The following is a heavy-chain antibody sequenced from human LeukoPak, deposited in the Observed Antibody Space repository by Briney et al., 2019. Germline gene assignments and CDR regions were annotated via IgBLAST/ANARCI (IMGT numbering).Heavy chain of an antibody. CDR2: INPGDAST. CDR3: ARGSSSWPDYFDY. V-gene: IGHV1-46*01. D-gene: IGHD6-13*01. CDR1: GYIFTNYY. Sequence: ASVKVSCKASGYIFTNYYLHWVRQAPGQGLEWVGIINPGDASTSYAQKFQGRVTMTRDTSTSTVYMDLSSLRSEDTAVYYCARGSSSWPDYFDYWGQGTLVTVSS. J-gene: IGHJ4*02.